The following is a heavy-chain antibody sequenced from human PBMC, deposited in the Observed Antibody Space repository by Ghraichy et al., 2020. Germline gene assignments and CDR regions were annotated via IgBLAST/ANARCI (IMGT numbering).Heavy chain of an antibody. CDR3: ARHVAVAGTRLRYFDL. CDR2: IYYSGST. J-gene: IGHJ2*01. V-gene: IGHV4-39*01. Sequence: SETLSLTCTVSGGSISSSSYYWGWIRQPPGKGLEWIGSIYYSGSTYYNPSLKSRVTISVDTSKNQFSLKLSSVTAADTAVYYCARHVAVAGTRLRYFDLWGRGTLVTVSS. D-gene: IGHD6-19*01. CDR1: GGSISSSSYY.